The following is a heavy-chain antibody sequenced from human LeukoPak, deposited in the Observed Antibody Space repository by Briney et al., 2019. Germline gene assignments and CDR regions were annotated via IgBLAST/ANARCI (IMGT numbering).Heavy chain of an antibody. D-gene: IGHD3-3*01. V-gene: IGHV4-34*01. CDR1: GGSFSGYY. CDR3: ARVGRPGGYVWSGYYRSGYYFDY. CDR2: INHSGST. Sequence: SETLSLTCAVYGGSFSGYYWSWIRQPPGKGLEWIGEINHSGSTNYNPSLKSRVTISVDTSKNQFSLKLSSVTAADTAVYYCARVGRPGGYVWSGYYRSGYYFDYWGQGTLVTVPS. J-gene: IGHJ4*02.